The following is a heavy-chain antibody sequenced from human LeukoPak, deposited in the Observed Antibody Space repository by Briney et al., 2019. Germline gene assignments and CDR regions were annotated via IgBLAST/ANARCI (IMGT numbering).Heavy chain of an antibody. CDR3: ARGERGASSSFLGSDY. V-gene: IGHV5-51*01. J-gene: IGHJ4*02. CDR1: GYSFTSYW. Sequence: GESLKISCKGSGYSFTSYWIGWVRQMPGKGLEWMGIIYPGDSDTRYSPSLQGQVTISADKSISTAYLQWSSLKASDTAMYYCARGERGASSSFLGSDYWGQGTLVTVSS. CDR2: IYPGDSDT. D-gene: IGHD6-6*01.